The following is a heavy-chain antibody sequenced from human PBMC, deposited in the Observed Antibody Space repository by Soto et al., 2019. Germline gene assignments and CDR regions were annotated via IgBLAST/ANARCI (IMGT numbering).Heavy chain of an antibody. CDR1: GFTFSSFG. J-gene: IGHJ4*02. CDR3: AKDRGWSSADLDY. CDR2: ISHDGSNK. D-gene: IGHD6-19*01. Sequence: PGGSLRLSCAASGFTFSSFGMHWVRQAPGKGLEWVALISHDGSNKYYADSVKGRFTISRDKSKNTLYLQMNSLRAEDTAVYYCAKDRGWSSADLDYWGQGTLVTVSS. V-gene: IGHV3-30*18.